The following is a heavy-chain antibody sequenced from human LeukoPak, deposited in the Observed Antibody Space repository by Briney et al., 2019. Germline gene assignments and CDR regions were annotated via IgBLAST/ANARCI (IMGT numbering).Heavy chain of an antibody. V-gene: IGHV1-2*02. CDR3: ARGVWSGYNYYYYMDV. CDR2: IDPNSGGT. CDR1: RYTFTGYY. J-gene: IGHJ6*03. Sequence: ASVKASCKASRYTFTGYYMHWVRQAPGQGLEWMGWIDPNSGGTNYAQKFQGRVTMTRDTTISTAYMELSSLRSDDTAEYYCARGVWSGYNYYYYMDVWGKGTTVTVSS. D-gene: IGHD3-3*01.